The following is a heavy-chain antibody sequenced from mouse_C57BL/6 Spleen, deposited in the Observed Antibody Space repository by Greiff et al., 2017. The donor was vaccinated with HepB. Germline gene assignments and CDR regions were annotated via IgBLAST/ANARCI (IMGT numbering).Heavy chain of an antibody. CDR2: ISDGGSYT. J-gene: IGHJ4*01. D-gene: IGHD3-3*01. Sequence: DVKLVESGGGLVKPGGSLKLSCAASGFTFSSYAMSWVRQTPEKRLEWVATISDGGSYTYYPDNVKGRFTISRDNAKNNLYLQMSHLKSEDTAMYYCARDPARAMDYWGQGTSVTVAS. CDR3: ARDPARAMDY. CDR1: GFTFSSYA. V-gene: IGHV5-4*01.